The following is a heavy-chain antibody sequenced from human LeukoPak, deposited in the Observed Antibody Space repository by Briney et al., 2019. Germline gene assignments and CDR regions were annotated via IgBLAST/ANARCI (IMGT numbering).Heavy chain of an antibody. CDR2: IWDDGSNE. Sequence: GTSLRLSCSASGFTFSTCAMHWVRQGPGKGLEWVSIIWDDGSNENYVDSVKGRFTISRDNSKNTLFLQMNSLRVEDTGVYYCAKNRAITTAGIDVDVWGKGATVTVSS. J-gene: IGHJ6*04. CDR1: GFTFSTCA. V-gene: IGHV3-33*06. CDR3: AKNRAITTAGIDVDV. D-gene: IGHD1/OR15-1a*01.